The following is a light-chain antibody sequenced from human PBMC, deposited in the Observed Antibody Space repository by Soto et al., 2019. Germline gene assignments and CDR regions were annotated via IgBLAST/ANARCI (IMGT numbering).Light chain of an antibody. CDR1: SSDFGGYNY. J-gene: IGLJ1*01. CDR2: DVS. V-gene: IGLV2-11*01. Sequence: QSVLTQPRSVSGSPGQSVTISCTGTSSDFGGYNYVSWYQHYPGKAPKLMIYDVSERPSGVPDRFSGSKSGNTASLTISGLQAEDEADYYCSSYAGTFYVFGTGTKVTVL. CDR3: SSYAGTFYV.